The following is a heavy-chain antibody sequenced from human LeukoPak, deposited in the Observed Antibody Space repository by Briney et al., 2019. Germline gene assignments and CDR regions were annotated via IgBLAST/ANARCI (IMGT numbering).Heavy chain of an antibody. CDR1: GFTFSNAL. CDR2: IKSKTNSGTK. J-gene: IGHJ6*02. CDR3: TTDDGSTSAYYYYYCMDV. V-gene: IGHV3-15*01. Sequence: GGCLRLSCAACGFTFSNALLSWVRPAPGKGREWVGRIKSKTNSGTKDYATHVKGRVTISRDDSKNTLYLQMNSLKTEDTAVYYCTTDDGSTSAYYYYYCMDVWGQGTTVTVSS. D-gene: IGHD2-2*01.